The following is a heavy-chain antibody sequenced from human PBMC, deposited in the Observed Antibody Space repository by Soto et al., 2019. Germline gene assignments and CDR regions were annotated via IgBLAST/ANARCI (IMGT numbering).Heavy chain of an antibody. CDR2: LWYDGTNT. CDR3: ARDLSGPPDY. CDR1: GFTFNIYG. D-gene: IGHD3-16*02. V-gene: IGHV3-33*08. J-gene: IGHJ4*02. Sequence: GGSLRLSCAASGFTFNIYGMHWVRQAPDKGLEWVALLWYDGTNTYYADSVKGRFTISRDTSKNTLYLQMNSLRAEDTAVYFCARDLSGPPDYWGQGTLVTVSS.